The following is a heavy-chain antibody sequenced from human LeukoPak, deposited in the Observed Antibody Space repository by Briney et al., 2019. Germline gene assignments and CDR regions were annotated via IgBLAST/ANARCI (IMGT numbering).Heavy chain of an antibody. Sequence: PGGSLELSCAASGFPFSEHYMDWARQAPGKGLEWVGRTRNKAHSYTTEYAASVKSRFSISRDGSKNSMYLQMNSLETEDTAVYYCAFSGSPGEGYFDYWGQGTLVTVSS. CDR1: GFPFSEHY. J-gene: IGHJ4*02. D-gene: IGHD1-26*01. CDR3: AFSGSPGEGYFDY. V-gene: IGHV3-72*01. CDR2: TRNKAHSYTT.